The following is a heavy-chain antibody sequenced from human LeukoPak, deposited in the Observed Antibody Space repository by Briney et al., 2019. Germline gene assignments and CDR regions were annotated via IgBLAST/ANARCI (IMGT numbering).Heavy chain of an antibody. Sequence: GGSLRLSCAASGFTFSSYAMHWVRQAPGKGLEWVAVISYDGSNKYYADSVKGRFTISRDNSKNTLYLQMNSLRAEDTAVYYCARGKYYHEKHFDYWGQGTLVTGSS. D-gene: IGHD2/OR15-2a*01. J-gene: IGHJ4*02. CDR3: ARGKYYHEKHFDY. V-gene: IGHV3-30-3*01. CDR2: ISYDGSNK. CDR1: GFTFSSYA.